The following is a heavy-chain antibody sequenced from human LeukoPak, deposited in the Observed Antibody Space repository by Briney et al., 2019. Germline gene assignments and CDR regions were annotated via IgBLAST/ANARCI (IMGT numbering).Heavy chain of an antibody. CDR3: ATLPREDAFDI. CDR1: GCTVSSNY. V-gene: IGHV3-7*01. D-gene: IGHD1-26*01. Sequence: PGGSLRLSCAASGCTVSSNYMSWVRQAPGKGLKWVANINQDGSQKYYVDSVKGRLTISRDNAKNSLYLQMNSLRAEDTAVYYCATLPREDAFDIWGQGTMVTVSS. J-gene: IGHJ3*02. CDR2: INQDGSQK.